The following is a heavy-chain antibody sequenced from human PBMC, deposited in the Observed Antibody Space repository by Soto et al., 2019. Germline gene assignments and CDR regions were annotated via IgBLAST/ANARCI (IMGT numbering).Heavy chain of an antibody. Sequence: GGSLRLSCAASGFTVSSIYMSWVRQAPGKGLEWVSVIYSGDKTYYADSVKGRFTISRDNSKNTLYLQMNSLRAEDTAVYYCAIVIVRTSYSDSSGYYFTYSGQGTLVTVSS. V-gene: IGHV3-66*01. CDR2: IYSGDKT. J-gene: IGHJ4*02. CDR3: AIVIVRTSYSDSSGYYFTY. CDR1: GFTVSSIY. D-gene: IGHD3-22*01.